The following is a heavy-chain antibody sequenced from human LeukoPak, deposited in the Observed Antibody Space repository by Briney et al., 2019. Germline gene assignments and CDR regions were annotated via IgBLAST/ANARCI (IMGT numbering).Heavy chain of an antibody. CDR2: MNPNRGNT. J-gene: IGHJ6*03. D-gene: IGHD3-10*01. CDR1: GYTFTSYD. V-gene: IGHV1-8*01. CDR3: AIRYGSGEKYYYYYYMDV. Sequence: ASVKVSCKASGYTFTSYDINWVREATGQGLEWMGWMNPNRGNTGYAQEFQGRVTMTRNTSISTAYMELSSLRSEDTAVYYCAIRYGSGEKYYYYYYMDVWGKGTTVTVSS.